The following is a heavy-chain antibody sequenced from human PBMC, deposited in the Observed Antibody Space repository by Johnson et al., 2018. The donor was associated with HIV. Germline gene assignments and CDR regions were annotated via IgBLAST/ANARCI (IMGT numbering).Heavy chain of an antibody. V-gene: IGHV3-7*01. Sequence: EVQLVESGGGVVRPGGSLRLSCATSGFTFNNYWMSWVRQAPGRGLEWVANIKQDGSEKFYVDSVKGRFTISRDNAENSLYLQMNSLRAEDTAVYYCARANYYHNWGQGTMVTVSS. CDR1: GFTFNNYW. CDR2: IKQDGSEK. D-gene: IGHD3-10*01. CDR3: ARANYYHN. J-gene: IGHJ3*02.